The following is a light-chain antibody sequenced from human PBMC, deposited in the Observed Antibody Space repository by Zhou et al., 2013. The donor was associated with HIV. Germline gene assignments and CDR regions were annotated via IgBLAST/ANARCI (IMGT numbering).Light chain of an antibody. CDR1: QDISNY. CDR3: QQGYSALT. V-gene: IGKV1-39*01. Sequence: DIQMTQSPSSLSASVGDRVTITCQASQDISNYLNWYQQKPGKAPKLLIYAASSLQSGVPSRFSGSGSGTDFTLTITSLQPEDFATYYCQQGYSALTFGGGTKVDIK. J-gene: IGKJ4*01. CDR2: AAS.